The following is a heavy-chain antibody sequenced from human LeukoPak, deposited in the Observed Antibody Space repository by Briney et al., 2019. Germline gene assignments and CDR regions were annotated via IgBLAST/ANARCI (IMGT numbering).Heavy chain of an antibody. CDR2: IYYSGST. V-gene: IGHV4-59*08. CDR3: ARHWSDCSGGSCYVFDY. D-gene: IGHD2-15*01. J-gene: IGHJ4*02. CDR1: GGSISSYY. Sequence: TLETLSLTCTVSGGSISSYYWSWIRQPPGKGLEWIGYIYYSGSTNYNPSLKSRVTISVDTSKNQFSLKLSSVTAADTAVYYCARHWSDCSGGSCYVFDYWGQGTLVTVSS.